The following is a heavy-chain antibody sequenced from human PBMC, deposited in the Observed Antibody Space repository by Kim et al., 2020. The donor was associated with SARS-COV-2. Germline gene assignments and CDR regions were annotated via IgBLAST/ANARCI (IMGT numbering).Heavy chain of an antibody. D-gene: IGHD3-22*01. CDR3: ARDAGSGYYYVEAFDI. Sequence: SLKGRFTNSRDHAKNSLYLEMNSLGAEETAVYYCARDAGSGYYYVEAFDIWGQGTMVTVSS. V-gene: IGHV3-21*01. J-gene: IGHJ3*02.